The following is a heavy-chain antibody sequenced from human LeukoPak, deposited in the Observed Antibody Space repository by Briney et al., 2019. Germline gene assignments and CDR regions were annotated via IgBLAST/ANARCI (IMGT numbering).Heavy chain of an antibody. Sequence: RGGSLRLSCSASGFTFSSYAMNWVRQAPGKGLEWVSSITTGSTYMYYGDSVRGRFTISRDNAKNSLYLQMSSLRADDTAVYYYYYMDVWGKGTMVTVSS. J-gene: IGHJ6*03. CDR1: GFTFSSYA. V-gene: IGHV3-21*01. CDR2: ITTGSTYM. CDR3: YYMDV.